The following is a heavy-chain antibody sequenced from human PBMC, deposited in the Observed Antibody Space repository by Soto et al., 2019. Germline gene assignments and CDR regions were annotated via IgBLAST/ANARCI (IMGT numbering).Heavy chain of an antibody. CDR2: ISSSSSYI. CDR1: GFTFSSYS. V-gene: IGHV3-21*01. Sequence: PGGSLRLSCAASGFTFSSYSMNWVRQAPGKGLEWVSSISSSSSYIYYADSVKGRFTISRDNAKNSLYLQMNSLRAEDTAVYYCARSTAAGPSRWFDPWGQGTLVTVSS. D-gene: IGHD6-13*01. J-gene: IGHJ5*02. CDR3: ARSTAAGPSRWFDP.